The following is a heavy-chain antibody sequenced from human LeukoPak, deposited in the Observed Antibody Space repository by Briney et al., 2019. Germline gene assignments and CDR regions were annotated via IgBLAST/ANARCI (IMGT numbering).Heavy chain of an antibody. D-gene: IGHD3-3*01. J-gene: IGHJ4*02. CDR1: GYSISSGYY. CDR2: IYHSGST. CDR3: ARRFWSGYYFYSDY. Sequence: SETLSLTCAVSGYSISSGYYWGWIRQPPGKGLEWIGSIYHSGSTYYNPSLKSRVTISVDTSKNQFPLKLSSVTAADTAVYYCARRFWSGYYFYSDYWGQGTLVTVSS. V-gene: IGHV4-38-2*01.